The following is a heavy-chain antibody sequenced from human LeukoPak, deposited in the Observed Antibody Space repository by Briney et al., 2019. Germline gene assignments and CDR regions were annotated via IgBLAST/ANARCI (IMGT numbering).Heavy chain of an antibody. CDR2: ISGSGGST. V-gene: IGHV3-23*01. J-gene: IGHJ4*02. Sequence: GGSLRLSCAASGFTFSSYDMSWVRQAPGKGLEWISDISGSGGSTYYADSVNGRFTISRDNYKNTLFLQSNVTRAEDPAVYYCAKNLRQLAVTGGDYWGQGTLVTVSS. CDR1: GFTFSSYD. CDR3: AKNLRQLAVTGGDY. D-gene: IGHD1-1*01.